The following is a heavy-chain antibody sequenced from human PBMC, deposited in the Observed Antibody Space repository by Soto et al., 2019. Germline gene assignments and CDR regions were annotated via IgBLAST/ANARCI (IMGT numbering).Heavy chain of an antibody. D-gene: IGHD1-1*01. Sequence: GGSLRLSCAASGFTFSSYAMSWVRQAPVNGLEFVSAISGSFGSTYYADSVKGRFTVSRYNSENTLYLQMNSVRADDTALYYCEKDVFAGRTQKFDYWGQGTLVTVSS. CDR3: EKDVFAGRTQKFDY. CDR1: GFTFSSYA. V-gene: IGHV3-23*01. CDR2: ISGSFGST. J-gene: IGHJ4*02.